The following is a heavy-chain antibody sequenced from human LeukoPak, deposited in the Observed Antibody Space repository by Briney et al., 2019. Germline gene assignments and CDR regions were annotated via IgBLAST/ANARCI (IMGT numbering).Heavy chain of an antibody. CDR1: GFTFSSYG. CDR3: AKDQGGHVVATALDY. D-gene: IGHD5-12*01. J-gene: IGHJ4*02. Sequence: PGRSLRLSCAASGFTFSSYGMHWVRQAPGKGLEWVAVISYDGSNKYYADSVKGRFTISRDNSKNTLYLQMNSLRAEDTAVYYCAKDQGGHVVATALDYWGQGTLVTVSS. V-gene: IGHV3-30*18. CDR2: ISYDGSNK.